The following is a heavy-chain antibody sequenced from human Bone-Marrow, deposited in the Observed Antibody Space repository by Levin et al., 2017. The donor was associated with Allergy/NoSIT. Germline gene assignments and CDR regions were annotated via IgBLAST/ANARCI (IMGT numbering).Heavy chain of an antibody. Sequence: PSETLSLTCNVSGASISSFYWSWIRQPPGKGLEWIGHIYYIGTTDYNPSLKSRVTMSVDTSKNQLSLKLTSVTAADTAVYHCAREHYGSGSYGWFDPWGQGSLVSVSS. CDR1: GASISSFY. J-gene: IGHJ5*02. CDR3: AREHYGSGSYGWFDP. V-gene: IGHV4-59*01. CDR2: IYYIGTT. D-gene: IGHD3-10*01.